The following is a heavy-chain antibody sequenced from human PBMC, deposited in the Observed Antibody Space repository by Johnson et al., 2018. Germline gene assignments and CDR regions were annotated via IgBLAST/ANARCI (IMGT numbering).Heavy chain of an antibody. CDR1: GFTFSSYS. J-gene: IGHJ1*01. CDR2: ISSSSSYI. D-gene: IGHD4-17*01. V-gene: IGHV3-21*01. Sequence: VQLVQSGGGLVKPGGSLRLSCAASGFTFSSYSMNWVRQAPGKGLEWVSSISSSSSYIYNAASMKGRFTISRDNAKNSLHLQMNSLRAEDTAVYYWARSQSAYYGDYVGAEYFQHWGQGTLVTVSS. CDR3: ARSQSAYYGDYVGAEYFQH.